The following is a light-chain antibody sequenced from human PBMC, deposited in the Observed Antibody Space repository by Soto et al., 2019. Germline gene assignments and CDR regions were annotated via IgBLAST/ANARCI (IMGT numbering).Light chain of an antibody. CDR2: EGS. V-gene: IGLV2-23*01. Sequence: QSALTQPASVSGSPEQSITISCTGTSSDVGGQKLVSWYQQHPGKAPKVLLYEGSERPSGVSDRFSGSKSGNTASLTISGLQAEDEADYYCCSYAGSTTWVFGGGTKLTVL. J-gene: IGLJ3*02. CDR1: SSDVGGQKL. CDR3: CSYAGSTTWV.